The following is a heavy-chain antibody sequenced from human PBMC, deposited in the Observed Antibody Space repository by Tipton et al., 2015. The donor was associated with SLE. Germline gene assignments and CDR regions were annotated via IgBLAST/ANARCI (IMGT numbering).Heavy chain of an antibody. CDR3: ARHPAVAVTSDY. D-gene: IGHD6-19*01. V-gene: IGHV4-39*07. J-gene: IGHJ4*02. Sequence: SLTCTVSGGSISSSSYYWGWIRQPPGKGLEWIGSIYYSGSTYYNPSLKSRVTISVDTSKNQFSLKLSSVTAADTAVYYCARHPAVAVTSDYWGQGTLVTVPS. CDR1: GGSISSSSYY. CDR2: IYYSGST.